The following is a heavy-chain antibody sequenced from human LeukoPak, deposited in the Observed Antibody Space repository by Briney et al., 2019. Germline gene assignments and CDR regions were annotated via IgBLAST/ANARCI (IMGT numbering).Heavy chain of an antibody. V-gene: IGHV4-59*01. CDR1: GGSISSYY. CDR2: ICYSGST. Sequence: PSETLSLTCTVSGGSISSYYWSWIRQPPGKGLEWIGYICYSGSTNYNPSLKSRVTISVDTSKNQFSLKLSSVTAADTAVYYCARKGYSYAYYYMDVWGKGTTVTVSS. CDR3: ARKGYSYAYYYMDV. D-gene: IGHD5-18*01. J-gene: IGHJ6*03.